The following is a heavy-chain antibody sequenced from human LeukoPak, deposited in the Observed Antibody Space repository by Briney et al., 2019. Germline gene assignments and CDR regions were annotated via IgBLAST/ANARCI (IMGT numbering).Heavy chain of an antibody. CDR1: GGTFSSYT. D-gene: IGHD3-16*02. Sequence: GSSVKVSCKASGGTFSSYTISWVRQAPGQGLEWMGRIIPILGIANYAQKFQGRVTITADESTSTAYMELSSLRSEDTAVYYCARDSSLRPNWFDPWGQGTLVTVSS. CDR2: IIPILGIA. CDR3: ARDSSLRPNWFDP. V-gene: IGHV1-69*04. J-gene: IGHJ5*02.